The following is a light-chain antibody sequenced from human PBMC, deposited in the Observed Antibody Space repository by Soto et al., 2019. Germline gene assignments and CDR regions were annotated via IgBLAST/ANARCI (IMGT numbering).Light chain of an antibody. V-gene: IGKV1D-12*01. Sequence: DIQMTQSPFSVSASVGDRVAITCRASQDLSIYLAWYQLRPGKAPKLLIHSVSSLESGVPSRFSGSGSGTDFTLTIGSPQPEDSATYLCQQARAFPYTFGQGTKLEI. CDR3: QQARAFPYT. CDR2: SVS. CDR1: QDLSIY. J-gene: IGKJ2*01.